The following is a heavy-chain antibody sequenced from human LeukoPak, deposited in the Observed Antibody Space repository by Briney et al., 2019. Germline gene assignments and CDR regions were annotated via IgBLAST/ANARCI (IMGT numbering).Heavy chain of an antibody. CDR1: GFTFRDYY. J-gene: IGHJ4*02. V-gene: IGHV3-11*01. D-gene: IGHD3-10*01. CDR3: AREPGFGEWLFDN. Sequence: GGSLRLSCAASGFTFRDYYMNWIRQAPGKGLEWISYISGSGSTIYYADSVKGRFTISRDNAKNSVYLQMNSLRADDTAVYYCAREPGFGEWLFDNWGQGTLATVSS. CDR2: ISGSGSTI.